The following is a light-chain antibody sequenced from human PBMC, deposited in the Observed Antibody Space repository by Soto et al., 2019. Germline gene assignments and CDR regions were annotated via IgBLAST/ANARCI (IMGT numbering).Light chain of an antibody. CDR2: KAS. CDR1: QTISSW. J-gene: IGKJ1*01. Sequence: DIQMTQSPSTLSGSVGDRVTITCRASQTISSWLAWYQQKPGKAPKLLIYKASTLKSGVPSRFSGSGSGTEFTLTLSSLQPDDFAIYYCQHYNSYSEAFGEGTKVELK. CDR3: QHYNSYSEA. V-gene: IGKV1-5*03.